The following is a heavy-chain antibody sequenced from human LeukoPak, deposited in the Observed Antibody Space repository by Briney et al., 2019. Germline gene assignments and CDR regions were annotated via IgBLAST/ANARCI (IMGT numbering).Heavy chain of an antibody. V-gene: IGHV3-49*05. J-gene: IGHJ4*02. CDR2: IRSKAYGGTT. CDR3: TRGGVTMIVVVGDY. CDR1: GFTFGDYA. D-gene: IGHD3-22*01. Sequence: NPGGSLRLSCTASGFTFGDYAMSWFRQAPGKGLEWVGFIRSKAYGGTTEYAASVKGRFTISRDDSKSIAYLQMNSLKTEDTAVYYCTRGGVTMIVVVGDYWGQGTLVTVSS.